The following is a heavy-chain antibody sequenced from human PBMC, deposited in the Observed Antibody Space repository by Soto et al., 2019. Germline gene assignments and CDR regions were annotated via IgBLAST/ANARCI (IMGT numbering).Heavy chain of an antibody. D-gene: IGHD6-6*01. V-gene: IGHV4-34*01. J-gene: IGHJ6*02. CDR3: ARGRWVTAARPGAYYYYGMDV. CDR2: INHSGST. Sequence: QVQLQQWGAGLLKPSETLSLTCAVYGGSFSGYYWSWIRQPPGKGLEWIGEINHSGSTNYNPSLKSRVTISVDTSKNQFSLKLSSVTAADTAVYYCARGRWVTAARPGAYYYYGMDVWSQGTTVTVSS. CDR1: GGSFSGYY.